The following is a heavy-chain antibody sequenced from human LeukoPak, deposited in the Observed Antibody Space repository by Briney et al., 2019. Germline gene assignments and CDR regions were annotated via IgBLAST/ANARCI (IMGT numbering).Heavy chain of an antibody. D-gene: IGHD3-22*01. CDR2: ISNSGGAI. CDR1: GFIFSDSY. J-gene: IGHJ3*02. Sequence: GWSLRLSCAASGFIFSDSYMSWVRQAPGKGLEWISYISNSGGAIYHADSVKGRFTVSRDNAKSTLHLQMNSLRAEDTAVYYCAKDHNTMIVVVIEPPWDAFDIWGQGTMVTVSS. V-gene: IGHV3-11*04. CDR3: AKDHNTMIVVVIEPPWDAFDI.